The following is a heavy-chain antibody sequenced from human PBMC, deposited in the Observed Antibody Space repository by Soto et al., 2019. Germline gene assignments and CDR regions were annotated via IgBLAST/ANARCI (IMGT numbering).Heavy chain of an antibody. D-gene: IGHD1-26*01. CDR2: IFHNGTT. V-gene: IGHV4-61*01. Sequence: QVQLQESGSGLVKPSETLSLTCTVSGGSVSSGNYYWSWIRQPPGKGLEWIGYIFHNGTTNYNPSLKSRVAISLDTSMNQFSQKLSSVTAADTAVYYCTRAPFSGSYYFDFWGQGTPVTVSS. CDR1: GGSVSSGNYY. CDR3: TRAPFSGSYYFDF. J-gene: IGHJ4*02.